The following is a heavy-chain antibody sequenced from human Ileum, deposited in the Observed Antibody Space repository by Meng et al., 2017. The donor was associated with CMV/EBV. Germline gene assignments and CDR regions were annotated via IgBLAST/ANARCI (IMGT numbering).Heavy chain of an antibody. D-gene: IGHD4-17*01. V-gene: IGHV3-21*01. CDR1: RFNFRTYG. Sequence: SGAASRFNFRTYGVHGVGQAPGKGRGWISTMDSNSTYIYYADKVRGRITISKDNTKNSLFLQMNSLKAEDTAVYDCAGGNDGNYAYWGQGTLVTVSS. CDR3: AGGNDGNYAY. J-gene: IGHJ4*02. CDR2: MDSNSTYI.